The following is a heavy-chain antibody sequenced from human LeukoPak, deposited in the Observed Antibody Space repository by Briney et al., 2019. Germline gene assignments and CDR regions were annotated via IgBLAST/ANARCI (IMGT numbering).Heavy chain of an antibody. CDR1: GFTFSSYV. CDR2: ISYDGSNK. Sequence: PGGSLRLSCAASGFTFSSYVMHGVRQAPGKGLEGVAVISYDGSNKYYADSVKGRFTSSRDNSKNTLYLQMNSLRAQDTAVYYCAKDQQWLVNDAFDIWGQGTMVTVSS. J-gene: IGHJ3*02. D-gene: IGHD6-19*01. V-gene: IGHV3-30*18. CDR3: AKDQQWLVNDAFDI.